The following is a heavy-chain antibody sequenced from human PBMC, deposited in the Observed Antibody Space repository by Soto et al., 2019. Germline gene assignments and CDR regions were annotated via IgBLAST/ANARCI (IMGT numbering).Heavy chain of an antibody. Sequence: EVQLVESGGGLVKPGGSLRLSCVASGPTFSSYGMNWLRQAPGKGLEGVSSIDSSGSYIYYADSLQGRFTISRDNAKNSMYLQMNSLRVEDTAIYFCARDESAGSSTSDWGQGTLVTVSS. CDR2: IDSSGSYI. V-gene: IGHV3-21*01. J-gene: IGHJ4*02. CDR1: GPTFSSYG. D-gene: IGHD2-2*01. CDR3: ARDESAGSSTSD.